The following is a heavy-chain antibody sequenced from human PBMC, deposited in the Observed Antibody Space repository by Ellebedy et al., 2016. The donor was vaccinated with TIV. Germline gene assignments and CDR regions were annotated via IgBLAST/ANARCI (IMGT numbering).Heavy chain of an antibody. V-gene: IGHV5-10-1*01. CDR2: IDPSDSYT. CDR3: ARHRGVNWGTNYFDP. J-gene: IGHJ5*02. Sequence: GESLKISCKGSGYTFSVHWITWVRQMPGKGLEWIGRIDPSDSYTSYSPPFQGHVSISVDKSISTAYLQWGSLRASDTAMYYCARHRGVNWGTNYFDPWGQGTLVTVSS. CDR1: GYTFSVHW. D-gene: IGHD3-10*01.